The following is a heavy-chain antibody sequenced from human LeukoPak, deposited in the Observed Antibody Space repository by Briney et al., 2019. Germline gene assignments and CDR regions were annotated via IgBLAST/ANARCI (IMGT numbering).Heavy chain of an antibody. J-gene: IGHJ5*02. D-gene: IGHD1-26*01. CDR1: GGSFSGYY. CDR3: ASKVGATLYWFDP. Sequence: SETLSLTCAVYGGSFSGYYWSWIRQPQRKGLEWIGEINHSGSTNYNPSLKSRVTISVDTSKNQFSLKLSSVTAADTAVYYCASKVGATLYWFDPWGQGTLVTVSS. CDR2: INHSGST. V-gene: IGHV4-34*01.